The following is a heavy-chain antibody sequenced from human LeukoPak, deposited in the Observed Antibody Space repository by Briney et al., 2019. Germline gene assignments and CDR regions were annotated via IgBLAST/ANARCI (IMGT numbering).Heavy chain of an antibody. D-gene: IGHD6-19*01. Sequence: ASVKVSCKASGYTFTGYYMHWVRQAPGQGLEWMGWINPNSGGTIYAQKFQGRVTMTTDTSTSTAYMDLRSLRSDDTAVYYCARDLRYSSGWSASGMDVWGKGTTVTISS. CDR2: INPNSGGT. CDR1: GYTFTGYY. V-gene: IGHV1-2*02. CDR3: ARDLRYSSGWSASGMDV. J-gene: IGHJ6*03.